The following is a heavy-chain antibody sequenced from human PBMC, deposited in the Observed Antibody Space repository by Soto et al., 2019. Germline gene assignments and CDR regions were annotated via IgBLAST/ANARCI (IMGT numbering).Heavy chain of an antibody. CDR3: ATWGSYRYTLRYFDL. D-gene: IGHD3-16*02. V-gene: IGHV1-8*01. CDR2: MNPNSGNT. Sequence: QVQLVQSGAEVKKPGASVKVSCKASGYTFTSYDINWVRQATGQGLEWMGWMNPNSGNTGYAQKFQGRVTMTRNTALSTAYMELSSLRSEDTAVYSCATWGSYRYTLRYFDLWGRGTLVTVSS. J-gene: IGHJ2*01. CDR1: GYTFTSYD.